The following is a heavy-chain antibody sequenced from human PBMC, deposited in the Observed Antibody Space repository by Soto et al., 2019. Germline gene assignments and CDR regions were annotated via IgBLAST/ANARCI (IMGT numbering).Heavy chain of an antibody. V-gene: IGHV4-34*01. D-gene: IGHD3-16*02. CDR2: INHSGST. Sequence: SETLSLTCAVYGGSFSGYYWSWIRQPPGKGLEWIGEINHSGSTNYNPSLKSRVTISVDTSKNQFSLKLSSVTAADTAVYYCARGSGGSYRWGNYYFDYWGQGTLVTVSS. J-gene: IGHJ4*02. CDR1: GGSFSGYY. CDR3: ARGSGGSYRWGNYYFDY.